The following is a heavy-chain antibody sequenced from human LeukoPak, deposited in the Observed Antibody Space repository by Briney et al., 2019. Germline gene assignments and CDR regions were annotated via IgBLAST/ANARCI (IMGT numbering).Heavy chain of an antibody. V-gene: IGHV3-33*01. CDR3: ARRVGATRWYFDY. CDR2: IWYDGSNK. J-gene: IGHJ4*02. Sequence: GGSLRLSCVASGFTFSSYGMHWVRQAPGKGLEWVAVIWYDGSNKYYADSVKGRFTISRDNSKNTLYLQMNSLRAEDTAVYYCARRVGATRWYFDYWGQGTLVTVSS. D-gene: IGHD1-26*01. CDR1: GFTFSSYG.